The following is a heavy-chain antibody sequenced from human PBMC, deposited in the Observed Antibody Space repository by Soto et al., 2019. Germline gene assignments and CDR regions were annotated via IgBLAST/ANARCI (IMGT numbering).Heavy chain of an antibody. CDR3: TIVWLERSAPDH. CDR1: GFIFSSNG. CDR2: MSYDGSDT. D-gene: IGHD6-19*01. V-gene: IGHV3-30*02. Sequence: GGALRLSCVASGFIFSSNGMHLVRQTPGKGLEWVAFMSYDGSDTFYADSVKGRFTISRDNSKNTLFLHMSNLRAEDTAMYYCTIVWLERSAPDHWGQGTRFTVSS. J-gene: IGHJ4*02.